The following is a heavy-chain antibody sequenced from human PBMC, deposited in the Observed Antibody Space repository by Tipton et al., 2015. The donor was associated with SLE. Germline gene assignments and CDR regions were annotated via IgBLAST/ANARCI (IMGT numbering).Heavy chain of an antibody. D-gene: IGHD3-3*01. J-gene: IGHJ3*02. Sequence: TLSLTCAVYGGSFSGYYWSWIRQPPGKGLEWIGEINHSGSTNYSPSLKSRVTISVDTSKNQFSLNLSSVTGADTAMYYCARGKDYDFWSGYYRRDAIDIWGQGTMVTVSS. V-gene: IGHV4-34*01. CDR2: INHSGST. CDR1: GGSFSGYY. CDR3: ARGKDYDFWSGYYRRDAIDI.